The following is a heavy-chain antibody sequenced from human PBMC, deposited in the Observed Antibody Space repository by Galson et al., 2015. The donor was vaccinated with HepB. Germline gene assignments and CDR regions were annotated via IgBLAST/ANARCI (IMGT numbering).Heavy chain of an antibody. CDR3: VRDHAPAHICGGDCYSAGY. V-gene: IGHV3-30-3*01. J-gene: IGHJ4*02. D-gene: IGHD2-21*02. Sequence: SLRLSCAASGFTLRDYAMHWVRQAPGEGLEWVAFISWDGSKTFYGDSVRGRFTISRDNSKNMLYLEMNSLRGEDTAVFYCVRDHAPAHICGGDCYSAGYWGQGALVTVSS. CDR2: ISWDGSKT. CDR1: GFTLRDYA.